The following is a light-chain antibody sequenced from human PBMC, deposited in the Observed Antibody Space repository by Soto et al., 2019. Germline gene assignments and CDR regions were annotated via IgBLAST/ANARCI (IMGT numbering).Light chain of an antibody. J-gene: IGKJ1*01. CDR3: QQSYTTPRT. V-gene: IGKV1-39*01. CDR1: QTIIGY. Sequence: DIQMTQSPSSLSASIGDSVTITCRASQTIIGYLNWYQQKPGKAPRLLINAASNLQSGVPSRFRVSGSETDFTLTITSLQPEDCATYYGQQSYTTPRTFGQGTKVEIQ. CDR2: AAS.